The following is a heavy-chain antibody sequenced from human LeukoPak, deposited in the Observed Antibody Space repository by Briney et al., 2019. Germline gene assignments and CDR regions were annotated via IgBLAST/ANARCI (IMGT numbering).Heavy chain of an antibody. Sequence: GGSLRLSCAASGFTFSSYSMNWVRQAPGKGLEWVSSITSSSSSIYYADSLKGRFTISRDNTKNSLYLQMNTLRAEDTAVYYCARSPDSTNWDNWFDPWGQGTLVTVSS. D-gene: IGHD6-13*01. V-gene: IGHV3-21*01. CDR3: ARSPDSTNWDNWFDP. CDR2: ITSSSSSI. CDR1: GFTFSSYS. J-gene: IGHJ5*02.